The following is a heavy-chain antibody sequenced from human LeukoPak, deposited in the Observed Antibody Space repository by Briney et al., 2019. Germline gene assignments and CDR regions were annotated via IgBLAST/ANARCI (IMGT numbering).Heavy chain of an antibody. Sequence: ASVKVSCKASGYTFTSYYMHWVRQAPGQGLKWMGIINPSGGSTSYAQKFQGRVTMTRDTSTSTVYMELSSLRSEDTAVYYCARVSGYCSGGSCYGLPSHGMDVWGQGTTVTVSS. CDR3: ARVSGYCSGGSCYGLPSHGMDV. V-gene: IGHV1-46*01. D-gene: IGHD2-15*01. J-gene: IGHJ6*02. CDR1: GYTFTSYY. CDR2: INPSGGST.